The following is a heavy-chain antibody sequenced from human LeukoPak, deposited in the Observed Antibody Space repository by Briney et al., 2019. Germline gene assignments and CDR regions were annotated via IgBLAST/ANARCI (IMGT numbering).Heavy chain of an antibody. CDR3: ARDVEYSSSWYNYFDY. Sequence: GASVKVSCKASGYTFTSYGISWVRQASGQGLEWMGWISAYNGNTNYAQKLQGRVTMTTDTSTSTAYMELRSLRSDDTAVYYCARDVEYSSSWYNYFDYWGQGTLVTVSS. D-gene: IGHD6-13*01. CDR1: GYTFTSYG. V-gene: IGHV1-18*01. CDR2: ISAYNGNT. J-gene: IGHJ4*02.